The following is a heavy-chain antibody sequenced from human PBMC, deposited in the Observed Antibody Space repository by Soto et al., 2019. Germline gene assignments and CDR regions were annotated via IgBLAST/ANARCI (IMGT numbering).Heavy chain of an antibody. D-gene: IGHD5-18*01. J-gene: IGHJ4*02. V-gene: IGHV3-7*01. CDR3: ASTTAMARGYFDY. Sequence: EVQLVESGGGLVQPGGSLRLSCAASGFTFSSYWMSWVRQAPGKGLEWVANIKQDGSEKYYVDSVKGRFTISRDNAKNSLYLQMNSLRAEDTAVYYCASTTAMARGYFDYWGQGTLVTVSS. CDR1: GFTFSSYW. CDR2: IKQDGSEK.